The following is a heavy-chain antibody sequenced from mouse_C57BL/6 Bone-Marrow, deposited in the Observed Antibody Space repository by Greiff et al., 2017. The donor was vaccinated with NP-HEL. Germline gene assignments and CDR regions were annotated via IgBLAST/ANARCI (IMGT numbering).Heavy chain of an antibody. V-gene: IGHV5-9-1*02. J-gene: IGHJ1*03. CDR3: TRPGSSYWYFDV. CDR1: GFTFSSYA. D-gene: IGHD1-1*01. CDR2: ISSGGDYI. Sequence: EVMLVESGEGLVKPGGSLKLSCAASGFTFSSYAMSWVRQTPEKRLEWVAYISSGGDYIYYAATVKGRFTISRDNARNTLYLQMSSLKSEDTAMYYCTRPGSSYWYFDVWGTGTTVTVSS.